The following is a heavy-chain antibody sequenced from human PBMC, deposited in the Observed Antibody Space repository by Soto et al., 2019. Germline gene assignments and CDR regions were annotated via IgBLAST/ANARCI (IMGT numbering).Heavy chain of an antibody. CDR3: ARLGYCSSTSCSGGSMDV. D-gene: IGHD2-2*01. V-gene: IGHV6-1*01. CDR1: GDSVSSNSAA. Sequence: SQTLSLTCAISGDSVSSNSAAWNWIRQSPSRGLEWLGRTYYRSKWYNDYAVSVKSRITINPDTSKNQFSLQLNSVTPEDTAVYYCARLGYCSSTSCSGGSMDVWGQGTTVTVSS. J-gene: IGHJ6*02. CDR2: TYYRSKWYN.